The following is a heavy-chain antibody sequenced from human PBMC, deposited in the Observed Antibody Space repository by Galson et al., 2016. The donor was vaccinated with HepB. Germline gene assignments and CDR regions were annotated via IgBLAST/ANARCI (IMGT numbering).Heavy chain of an antibody. V-gene: IGHV6-1*01. CDR3: ARVYCIGTNCYPPPSKGTFDI. J-gene: IGHJ3*02. Sequence: CAISGDSVSSHTAAWSWIRQSPSRGLEWLGRTYYRSKWYNDYAVSVKSRVTINPDTSKNQFSLQLSPVTPDDTAIYYCARVYCIGTNCYPPPSKGTFDIWGQGTVVTVSS. D-gene: IGHD2-2*01. CDR2: TYYRSKWYN. CDR1: GDSVSSHTAA.